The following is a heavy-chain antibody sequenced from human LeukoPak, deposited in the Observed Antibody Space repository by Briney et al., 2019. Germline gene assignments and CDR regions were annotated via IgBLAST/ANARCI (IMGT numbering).Heavy chain of an antibody. CDR3: ARDGDYVDY. J-gene: IGHJ4*02. CDR2: INHSGST. V-gene: IGHV4-34*01. D-gene: IGHD4-17*01. Sequence: SWFRQAPGKGLEWIGEINHSGSTNYNPSLKSRVTISVDTSKNQFSLKLSSVTAADTAVYYCARDGDYVDYWGQGTLVTVSS.